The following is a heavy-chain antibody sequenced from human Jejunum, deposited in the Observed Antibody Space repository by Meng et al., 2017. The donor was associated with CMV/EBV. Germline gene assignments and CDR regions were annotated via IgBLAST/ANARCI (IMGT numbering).Heavy chain of an antibody. CDR1: FSSYG. J-gene: IGHJ6*02. D-gene: IGHD2-8*01. CDR2: IDSSGSTT. CDR3: AREPAVYAPPDYYGMDV. V-gene: IGHV3-48*03. Sequence: FSSYGMHWVRQAPGKGLEWLSHIDSSGSTTSYTDSVKGRFTISRDNAKNSLYLQMNRLRAEDTALYYCAREPAVYAPPDYYGMDVWGQGTTVTVSS.